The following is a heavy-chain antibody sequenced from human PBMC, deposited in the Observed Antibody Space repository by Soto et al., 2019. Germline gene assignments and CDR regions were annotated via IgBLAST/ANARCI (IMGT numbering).Heavy chain of an antibody. CDR3: ARDLDRTWIQLWYYYFDY. V-gene: IGHV7-4-1*01. CDR2: INTNTGNP. Sequence: GVSLKRACKASVYSLTIDPMNWVLHTPGQGLEWMGWINTNTGNPTYAQGFTGRFVFSLDTSVSTAYLQICSLKAEDTAVYYCARDLDRTWIQLWYYYFDYWGQGTLVTVSS. J-gene: IGHJ4*02. D-gene: IGHD5-18*01. CDR1: VYSLTIDP.